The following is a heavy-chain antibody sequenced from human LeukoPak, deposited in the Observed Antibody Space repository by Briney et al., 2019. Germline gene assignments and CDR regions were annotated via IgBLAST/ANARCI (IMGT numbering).Heavy chain of an antibody. V-gene: IGHV3-7*01. CDR2: MKPDGTEK. CDR3: ARDAGYGYWVVDY. D-gene: IGHD5-18*01. CDR1: GFSFSSYW. Sequence: HSGGSLRLSCVASGFSFSSYWINWVRQAPGEGLEWVAHMKPDGTEKYYLDSVKGRFTISRDNAKNSLYLQMNSLRSDDTAVYYCARDAGYGYWVVDYWGQGTLVTVSS. J-gene: IGHJ4*02.